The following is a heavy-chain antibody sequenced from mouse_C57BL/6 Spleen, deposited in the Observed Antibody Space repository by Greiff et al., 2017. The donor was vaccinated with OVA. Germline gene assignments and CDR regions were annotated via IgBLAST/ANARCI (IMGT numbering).Heavy chain of an antibody. D-gene: IGHD5-1-1*01. CDR1: GYTFTDYY. CDR2: INPYNGGT. CDR3: AKYRGYAMDY. J-gene: IGHJ4*01. Sequence: EVQLQQSGPVLVKPGASVKMSCKASGYTFTDYYMNWVKQSHGKSLEWIGVINPYNGGTSYNQKFKGKATLTVDKSSSTAYMELNSLTSEDSAVYYCAKYRGYAMDYWGQGTSVTVSS. V-gene: IGHV1-19*01.